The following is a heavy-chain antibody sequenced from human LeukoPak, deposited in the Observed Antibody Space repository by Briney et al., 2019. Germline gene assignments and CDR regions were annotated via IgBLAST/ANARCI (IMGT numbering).Heavy chain of an antibody. Sequence: ASVKVSCKTSGYTFTNYGISWVRQAPGHGLEWVGGIIPLFGTPDYPQKFQARVTVTTDESTGTAYMEVSSLRADDTALYYCARATYNDSKNRPRRLAFDLWGQGTLVTVSS. CDR3: ARATYNDSKNRPRRLAFDL. CDR1: GYTFTNYG. D-gene: IGHD3-10*01. J-gene: IGHJ5*02. V-gene: IGHV1-69*05. CDR2: IIPLFGTP.